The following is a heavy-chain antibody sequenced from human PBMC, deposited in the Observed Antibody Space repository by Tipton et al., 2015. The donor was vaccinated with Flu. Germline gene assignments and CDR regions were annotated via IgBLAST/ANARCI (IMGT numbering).Heavy chain of an antibody. V-gene: IGHV3-33*01. J-gene: IGHJ3*02. CDR3: ARGYEGIAAAGQEAFVI. Sequence: SLRLSCAASGFTFSSYGMHWVRQAPGKGLEWVAVIWYDGSNKYYADSVKGRITISRDNSKNTLYLQMNSLRAEDTAVYYCARGYEGIAAAGQEAFVIWGQGTMVTISS. D-gene: IGHD6-13*01. CDR2: IWYDGSNK. CDR1: GFTFSSYG.